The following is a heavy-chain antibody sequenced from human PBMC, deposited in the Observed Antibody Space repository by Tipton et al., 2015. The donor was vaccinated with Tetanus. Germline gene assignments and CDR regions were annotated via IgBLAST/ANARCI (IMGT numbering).Heavy chain of an antibody. Sequence: QLVQSGAEVKKPGASVKVSCKASGYTFTGYYMHWVRQAPGQGLEWMGWINPNSGGTNYAQKFQGGVTVTRDTSISTAYMELSRLRSDDTAVYYCARDATSAARSNGMDVWGQGTTVTVPS. CDR2: INPNSGGT. CDR3: ARDATSAARSNGMDV. J-gene: IGHJ6*02. V-gene: IGHV1-2*02. CDR1: GYTFTGYY. D-gene: IGHD6-6*01.